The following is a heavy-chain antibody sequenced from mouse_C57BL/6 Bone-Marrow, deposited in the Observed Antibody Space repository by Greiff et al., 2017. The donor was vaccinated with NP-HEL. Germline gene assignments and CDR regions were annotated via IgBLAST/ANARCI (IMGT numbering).Heavy chain of an antibody. V-gene: IGHV5-16*01. CDR1: GFTFSDYY. J-gene: IGHJ4*01. Sequence: DVHLVESEGGLVQPGSSMKLSCTASGFTFSDYYMAWVRQVPEKGLEWVANINYDGSSTYYLDSLKSRFIISRDNAKNILYLQMRRLKSDDTATYYCAREGGLRRRTYAMDYWGQGNSVTGSS. D-gene: IGHD2-4*01. CDR2: INYDGSST. CDR3: AREGGLRRRTYAMDY.